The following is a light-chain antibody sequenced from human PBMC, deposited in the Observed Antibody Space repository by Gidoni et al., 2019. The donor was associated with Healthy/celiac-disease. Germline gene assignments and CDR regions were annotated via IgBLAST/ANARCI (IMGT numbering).Light chain of an antibody. Sequence: DIKMNKSPSSLSATVGDRVTITCRASQSISSYLHWYQQKPGKDPKLLIYAASSLQSGVPSRFSGSGSGTAFPLTISSLQPEVFATSSCQQSYSTPSPFGQGTKVEIK. J-gene: IGKJ1*01. V-gene: IGKV1-39*01. CDR3: QQSYSTPSP. CDR2: AAS. CDR1: QSISSY.